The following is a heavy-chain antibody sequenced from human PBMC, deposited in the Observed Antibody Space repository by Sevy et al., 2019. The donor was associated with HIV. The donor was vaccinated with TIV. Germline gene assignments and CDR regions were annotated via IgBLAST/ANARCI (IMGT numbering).Heavy chain of an antibody. CDR3: AKEQLGGFY. CDR2: ISAGGVST. Sequence: GGSLRLSCAASGFTFISYAMSWVRQAPGKGLEWVSSISAGGVSTYYADSVKGRFTISRDNSKNTLDLQMNRLGAEDTAVYYCAKEQLGGFYWGQGTLVTVSS. J-gene: IGHJ4*02. CDR1: GFTFISYA. V-gene: IGHV3-23*01. D-gene: IGHD3-16*01.